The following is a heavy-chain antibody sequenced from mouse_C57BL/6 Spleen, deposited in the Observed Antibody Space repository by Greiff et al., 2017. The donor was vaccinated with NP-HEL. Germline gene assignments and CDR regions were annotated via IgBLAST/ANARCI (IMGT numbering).Heavy chain of an antibody. J-gene: IGHJ1*03. CDR2: ISNGGGST. V-gene: IGHV5-12*01. CDR1: GFTFSDYY. CDR3: ARQNGITTVVATKGYFDV. Sequence: EVMLVESGGGLVQPGGSLKLSCAASGFTFSDYYMYWVRQTPEKRLEWVAYISNGGGSTYYPDTVKGRFTLSRDNAKNTLYLQMSRLKSEDTAMYYGARQNGITTVVATKGYFDVWGTGTTVTVSS. D-gene: IGHD1-1*01.